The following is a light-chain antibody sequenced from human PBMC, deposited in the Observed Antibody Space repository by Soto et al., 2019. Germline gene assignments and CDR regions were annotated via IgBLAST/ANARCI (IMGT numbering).Light chain of an antibody. CDR3: SAWDDSLSGTHVV. Sequence: QSVLTQPPSASGTPGQRVTISCSGSSSNIGSNYVYWYQQLPGAAPKLLIDRNNQRPSGVPDRVSGSKSGTSASLALSGLRSEDEADYDCSAWDDSLSGTHVVFGGGTKLTVL. J-gene: IGLJ2*01. CDR1: SSNIGSNY. CDR2: RNN. V-gene: IGLV1-47*01.